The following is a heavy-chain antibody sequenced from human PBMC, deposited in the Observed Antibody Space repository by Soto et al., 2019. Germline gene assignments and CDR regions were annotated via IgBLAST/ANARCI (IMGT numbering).Heavy chain of an antibody. D-gene: IGHD3-10*01. V-gene: IGHV4-34*01. CDR1: GGSFSGYY. CDR2: INHSGST. CDR3: ARGYYGSGSLYYYYGMDV. Sequence: SETLSLTCAVYGGSFSGYYWSWIRQPPGKGLEWIGEINHSGSTNYNPSLKSRVTISVDTSKNQFSLKLSSVTAADTAVYYCARGYYGSGSLYYYYGMDVRGQGTTVTVSS. J-gene: IGHJ6*02.